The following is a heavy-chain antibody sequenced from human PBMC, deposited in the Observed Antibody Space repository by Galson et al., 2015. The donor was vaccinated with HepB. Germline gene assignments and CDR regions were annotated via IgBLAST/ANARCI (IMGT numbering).Heavy chain of an antibody. CDR1: GFTFNTYA. CDR3: AREDGAALVGIYC. CDR2: ITDSGGST. Sequence: SLRLSCAASGFTFNTYAMSWVRQAPGKGLEWVSAITDSGGSTYYADSVKGRFTISRDNSRNTLYLQMNGLRAEDTAVYYCAREDGAALVGIYCWGQGTLVTVSS. D-gene: IGHD6-13*01. V-gene: IGHV3-23*01. J-gene: IGHJ4*02.